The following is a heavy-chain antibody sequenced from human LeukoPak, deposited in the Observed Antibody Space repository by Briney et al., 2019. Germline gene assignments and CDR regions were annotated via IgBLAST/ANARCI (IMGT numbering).Heavy chain of an antibody. CDR1: GFTFSSYW. CDR2: INSDGSST. D-gene: IGHD6-19*01. Sequence: PGGSLRLSRAASGFTFSSYWMHWVRQAPGKGLVWVSRINSDGSSTSYADSVKGRFTISRDNAKNTLYLQMNSLRAEDTAVYYCARGEQWLDGGFDYWGQGTLVTVSS. V-gene: IGHV3-74*01. J-gene: IGHJ4*02. CDR3: ARGEQWLDGGFDY.